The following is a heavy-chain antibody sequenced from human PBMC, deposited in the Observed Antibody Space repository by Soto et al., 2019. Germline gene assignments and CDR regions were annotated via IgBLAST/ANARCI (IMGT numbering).Heavy chain of an antibody. V-gene: IGHV3-7*01. CDR3: ARGWGYFDSSGFPYLYAMDV. Sequence: PGGSLRFSCAASGFTFSTYWMSWVRQAPGKGLEWVANIKEDGSEKYYVDSVEGRFTISRDNAKNSLYLQMTSLRAEDTALYYCARGWGYFDSSGFPYLYAMDVWGQGTTVTVSS. CDR1: GFTFSTYW. CDR2: IKEDGSEK. D-gene: IGHD3-22*01. J-gene: IGHJ6*02.